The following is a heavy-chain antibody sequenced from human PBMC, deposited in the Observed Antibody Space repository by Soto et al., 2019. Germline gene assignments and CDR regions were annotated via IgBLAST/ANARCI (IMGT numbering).Heavy chain of an antibody. D-gene: IGHD4-4*01. CDR1: GFTFRSYS. J-gene: IGHJ5*02. CDR2: ISSSSTSI. CDR3: ARGSTVTSGGRWFDP. V-gene: IGHV3-21*01. Sequence: EVQLVQSGAEVKKPGESLKISCAASGFTFRSYSMNWVRQAPGQGLEWVSSISSSSTSIYYADSLKGRFTISRDNAKNSLFLQMNSLRAEDTAVYYCARGSTVTSGGRWFDPWGRGTLVTVSS.